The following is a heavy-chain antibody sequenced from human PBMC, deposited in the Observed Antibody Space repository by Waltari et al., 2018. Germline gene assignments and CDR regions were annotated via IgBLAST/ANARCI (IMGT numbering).Heavy chain of an antibody. Sequence: EVQLVESGGGLVQPGGSLRLSCAASGFTFSSYSMNWVRQAPGNGREWVSYISSSSSTIYYADSVKGRFTISRDNAKNSLYLQMNSLRAEDTAVYYCAPLDAFGVVILDYWGQGTLVTVSS. CDR3: APLDAFGVVILDY. D-gene: IGHD3-3*01. CDR2: ISSSSSTI. J-gene: IGHJ4*02. CDR1: GFTFSSYS. V-gene: IGHV3-48*04.